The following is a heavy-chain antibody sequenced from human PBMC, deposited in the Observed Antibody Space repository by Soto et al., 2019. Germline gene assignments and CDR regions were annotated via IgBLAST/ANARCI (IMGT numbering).Heavy chain of an antibody. CDR3: ARDRIYSSSWYDY. J-gene: IGHJ4*02. V-gene: IGHV3-30-3*01. D-gene: IGHD6-13*01. Sequence: QVQLVESGGGVVQPGRSLRLSCAASGFTFSSYAMHWVRQAPGKGLEWVAVISYDGSNKYYADSVKGRFTISRDNSKNTLYRQMNSLRAEDTAVYYCARDRIYSSSWYDYGGQGTLVTVSS. CDR1: GFTFSSYA. CDR2: ISYDGSNK.